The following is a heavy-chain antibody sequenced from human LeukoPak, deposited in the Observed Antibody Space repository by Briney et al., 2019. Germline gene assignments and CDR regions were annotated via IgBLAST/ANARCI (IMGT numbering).Heavy chain of an antibody. CDR1: GIDFSHYS. V-gene: IGHV3-48*04. CDR2: ISSSGSTI. Sequence: GGSLRLSCSASGIDFSHYSMNWVRQAPGKGLEWISYISSSGSTIYYADSVKGRFTISRDNAKNSLYLQMNSLRAEDTAVYYCVSEESSGFIFYFDYWGEGTLVAVSS. CDR3: VSEESSGFIFYFDY. D-gene: IGHD3-9*01. J-gene: IGHJ4*02.